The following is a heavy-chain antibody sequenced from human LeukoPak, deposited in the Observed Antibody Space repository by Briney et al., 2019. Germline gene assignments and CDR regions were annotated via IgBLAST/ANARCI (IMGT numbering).Heavy chain of an antibody. Sequence: PGGSLRLSCAASGFTFSSYAMSWVRQAPGKGLEWVSAISGSGGSTYYADSVKGRFTISRDNAKNSLYLQMNSLRAEDTAVYYCARSGGPLGDYFDYWGQGTLVTVSS. J-gene: IGHJ4*02. CDR2: ISGSGGST. CDR3: ARSGGPLGDYFDY. CDR1: GFTFSSYA. D-gene: IGHD3-10*01. V-gene: IGHV3-23*01.